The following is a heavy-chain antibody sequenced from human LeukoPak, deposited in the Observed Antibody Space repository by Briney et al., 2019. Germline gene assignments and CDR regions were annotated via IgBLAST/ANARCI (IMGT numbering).Heavy chain of an antibody. D-gene: IGHD6-13*01. CDR2: IYYSGST. J-gene: IGHJ1*01. V-gene: IGHV4-59*01. Sequence: PSETLSLTCTVSGGSISSYYWSWIRQPPGKGLEWIGYIYYSGSTNYNPSLKSRVTISVDTSKNQFSLKLSSVTAADTAVYYCAIDPSSSGSLFQHWGQGTLVTVSS. CDR1: GGSISSYY. CDR3: AIDPSSSGSLFQH.